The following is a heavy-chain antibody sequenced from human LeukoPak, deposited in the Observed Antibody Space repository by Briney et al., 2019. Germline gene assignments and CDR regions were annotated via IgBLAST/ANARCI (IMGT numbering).Heavy chain of an antibody. CDR3: ARISSGSYSYFDY. CDR2: IYYSGST. J-gene: IGHJ4*02. CDR1: GGSISSYY. V-gene: IGHV4-59*01. Sequence: SETLSLTCTVSGGSISSYYWSWIRQPPGKGLEWIGYIYYSGSTNYNPSLKSRVTISVETSKNQFSLKLSSVTAADTAVYYCARISSGSYSYFDYWGQGTLVTVSS. D-gene: IGHD1-26*01.